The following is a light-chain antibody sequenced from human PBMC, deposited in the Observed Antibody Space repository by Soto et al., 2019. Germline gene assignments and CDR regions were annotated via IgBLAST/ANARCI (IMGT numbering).Light chain of an antibody. J-gene: IGLJ3*02. Sequence: QSVLTQPPSVSGAPGQRVTISCTGSGSNFGAGYDVHWYQQLPGTAPKLLIFRNNNRPSGVPDRFSGSRSGTSASLAISGLQAEDEADYYCQSYDTSLNWVFGGGTKLTVL. CDR2: RNN. CDR1: GSNFGAGYD. V-gene: IGLV1-40*01. CDR3: QSYDTSLNWV.